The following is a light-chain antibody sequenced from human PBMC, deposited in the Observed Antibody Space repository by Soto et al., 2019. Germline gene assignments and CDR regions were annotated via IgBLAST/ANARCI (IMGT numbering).Light chain of an antibody. V-gene: IGKV1-9*01. J-gene: IGKJ5*01. Sequence: IQLTQSPSSLSASVGDGVTITCRASHGISSYLAWYQQKPGKALKLLIYAASTLQSGVPSRFSGSGSGTDFTLTISSLQPEDFATYYCQQLNTYPITFGQGIRLEI. CDR2: AAS. CDR3: QQLNTYPIT. CDR1: HGISSY.